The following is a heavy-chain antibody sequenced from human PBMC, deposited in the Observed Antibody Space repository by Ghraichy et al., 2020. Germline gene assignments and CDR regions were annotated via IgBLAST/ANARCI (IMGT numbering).Heavy chain of an antibody. V-gene: IGHV3-48*02. CDR1: GFTFSSYS. Sequence: GGSLRLSCAASGFTFSSYSMNWVRQAPGKGLEWVSYISSSSSTIYYADSVKGRFTISRDNAKNSLYLQMNSLRDEDTAVYYCARDVTPGKWDYGGNSRGFDYWGQGTLVTVSS. D-gene: IGHD4-23*01. CDR2: ISSSSSTI. J-gene: IGHJ4*02. CDR3: ARDVTPGKWDYGGNSRGFDY.